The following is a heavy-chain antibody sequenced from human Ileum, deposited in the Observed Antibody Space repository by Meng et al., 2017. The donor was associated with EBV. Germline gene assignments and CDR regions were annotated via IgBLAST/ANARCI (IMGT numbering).Heavy chain of an antibody. Sequence: PLEESGRGLVNPSETMSLTCAISGGSISSDYWWSWVRKSPEKGLEWIGKMYPTGPTYYNPSLKGRVSISIDKSKNQLSLKLNSVTAADTAVYYCVRGGTYYLSYWGQGSLVTVSS. CDR2: MYPTGPT. CDR1: GGSISSDYW. V-gene: IGHV4-4*02. J-gene: IGHJ4*02. D-gene: IGHD1-26*01. CDR3: VRGGTYYLSY.